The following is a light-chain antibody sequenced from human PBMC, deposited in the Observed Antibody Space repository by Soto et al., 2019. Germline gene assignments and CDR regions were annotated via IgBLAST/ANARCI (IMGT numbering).Light chain of an antibody. CDR2: AAS. J-gene: IGKJ4*01. V-gene: IGKV1-39*01. CDR1: QSISNY. CDR3: QQSYSPPRT. Sequence: DIQMTQSPSSLSASLGDRVTITCRASQSISNYLNWYQQKPGKAPELLIYAASTLQSGVPPRFSGSGSGTDFTLTISRLQPEDFATYYCQQSYSPPRTFGGGTKVEIK.